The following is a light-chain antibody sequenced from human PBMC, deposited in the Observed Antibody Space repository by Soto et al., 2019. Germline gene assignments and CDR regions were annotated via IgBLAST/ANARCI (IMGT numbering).Light chain of an antibody. V-gene: IGKV3-20*01. CDR1: QSVRSSY. Sequence: EIVLTQSPGTLSLSPGERATLSCRASQSVRSSYLAWYQQKPGQAPRLLIYGASSRATGIPARFSGSGSGTDFALTISRLEPEDFAVYYCQQYGSPWTFGQGTKVEI. CDR3: QQYGSPWT. J-gene: IGKJ1*01. CDR2: GAS.